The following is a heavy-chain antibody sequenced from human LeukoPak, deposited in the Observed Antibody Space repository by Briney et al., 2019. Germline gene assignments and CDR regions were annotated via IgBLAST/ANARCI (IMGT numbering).Heavy chain of an antibody. CDR1: GGSISTYY. CDR2: IYYSGRT. D-gene: IGHD3-10*01. V-gene: IGHV4-59*12. Sequence: SETLSLTCTVSGGSISTYYWNWIRQPPGKGLEWIGYIYYSGRTNYNPSLKSRVSISIDTSKNQFSLKLTSVTAADTAVYYCARDIYYGSGSPRLDYWGQGTLVTVSS. J-gene: IGHJ4*02. CDR3: ARDIYYGSGSPRLDY.